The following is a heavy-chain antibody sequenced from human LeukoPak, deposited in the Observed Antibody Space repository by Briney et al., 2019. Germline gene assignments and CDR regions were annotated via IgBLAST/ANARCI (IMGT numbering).Heavy chain of an antibody. J-gene: IGHJ5*02. CDR2: ISGNSGSI. V-gene: IGHV3-9*01. CDR3: AKDSGYDILTGYPET. CDR1: GFTFDDYA. Sequence: GRSLRLSCAASGFTFDDYAMHWVRQAPGKGLEWVSGISGNSGSIGYADSVKGRFTISRDNAKTSLYLQMNSLRAEDTALYYCAKDSGYDILTGYPETWGQGTLVTVSS. D-gene: IGHD3-9*01.